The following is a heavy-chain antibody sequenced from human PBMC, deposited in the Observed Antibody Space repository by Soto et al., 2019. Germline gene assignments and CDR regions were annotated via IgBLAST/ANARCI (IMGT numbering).Heavy chain of an antibody. CDR2: IYYSGST. CDR1: GGSISSYY. CDR3: ARVKSRFDYGSGSYQQFLDY. V-gene: IGHV4-59*01. D-gene: IGHD3-10*01. Sequence: PSETLSLTCTVSGGSISSYYWSWIRQPPGKGLEWIGYIYYSGSTNYNPSLKSRVTISVDTSKNQFSLKLSSVTAADTAVYYCARVKSRFDYGSGSYQQFLDYWGQGTLVTVSS. J-gene: IGHJ4*02.